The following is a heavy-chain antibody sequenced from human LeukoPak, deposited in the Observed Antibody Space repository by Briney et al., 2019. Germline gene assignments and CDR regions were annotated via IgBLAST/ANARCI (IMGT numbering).Heavy chain of an antibody. D-gene: IGHD3-16*01. J-gene: IGHJ4*02. V-gene: IGHV3-7*01. CDR1: GLSFSGQW. Sequence: GGSLRLSCAASGLSFSGQWMNWVRQARGQGLEWVANIKYDGSEEYYVDSVKGRFTISRDNAKNSLSLQMNYVRAGDTAIYYCAYTNHLTYWGQGTLVTVSS. CDR3: AYTNHLTY. CDR2: IKYDGSEE.